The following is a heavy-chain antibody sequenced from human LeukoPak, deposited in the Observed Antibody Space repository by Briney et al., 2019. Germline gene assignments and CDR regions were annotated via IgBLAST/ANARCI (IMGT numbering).Heavy chain of an antibody. CDR3: ARDRPPDYCSSTSCYSYYMDV. V-gene: IGHV3-30*02. CDR2: IRYDGSNK. J-gene: IGHJ6*03. D-gene: IGHD2-2*01. Sequence: GGSLRLSCAASGFTFSSYGMHWVRQAPGKGLEWVAFIRYDGSNKYYADSVKGRFTISRDNSKNTLYLQMNSLRAEDTAVYYCARDRPPDYCSSTSCYSYYMDVWGKGTTVTVSS. CDR1: GFTFSSYG.